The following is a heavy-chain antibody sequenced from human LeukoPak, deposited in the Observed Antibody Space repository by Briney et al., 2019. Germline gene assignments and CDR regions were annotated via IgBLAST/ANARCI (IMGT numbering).Heavy chain of an antibody. J-gene: IGHJ5*02. CDR1: GFTVRSKY. D-gene: IGHD2-21*01. Sequence: GGSLRLSRAASGFTVRSKYMSSARHPPGKGLEWVSVIYSGGSTYYADSVKGRFTISRDNSKNTLYLQMNSLRAEDTAVYYCARDLFRMGWFDPWGQGTLVTVSS. CDR3: ARDLFRMGWFDP. CDR2: IYSGGST. V-gene: IGHV3-66*02.